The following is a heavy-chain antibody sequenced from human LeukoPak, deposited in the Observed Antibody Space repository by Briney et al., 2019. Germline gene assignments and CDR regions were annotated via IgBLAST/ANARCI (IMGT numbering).Heavy chain of an antibody. J-gene: IGHJ4*02. Sequence: GGSLRLSCAASGFTFGRHGMHWFRQAPGKGLEWVAVISFDGNNQFYTDSVKGRFTISRDISKNTLLLQMNSLRPEDTALYYCARYSSGWGWDFWGQGALVTVSS. CDR3: ARYSSGWGWDF. CDR1: GFTFGRHG. CDR2: ISFDGNNQ. V-gene: IGHV3-33*01. D-gene: IGHD6-19*01.